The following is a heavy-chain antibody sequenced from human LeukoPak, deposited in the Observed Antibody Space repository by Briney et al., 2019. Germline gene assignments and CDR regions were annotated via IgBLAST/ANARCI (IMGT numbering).Heavy chain of an antibody. V-gene: IGHV3-23*01. J-gene: IGHJ4*02. D-gene: IGHD6-13*01. CDR2: FSVTGRDT. CDR3: AKPGRTAAGLFDS. Sequence: GESLRLSGAASGFTFKNYALSWVRQAPGKGLEWVSGFSVTGRDTYYADLAKGRFTIASDIAKNTLYLQMNSLRAEDTATYYCAKPGRTAAGLFDSWGQGTLVTVSS. CDR1: GFTFKNYA.